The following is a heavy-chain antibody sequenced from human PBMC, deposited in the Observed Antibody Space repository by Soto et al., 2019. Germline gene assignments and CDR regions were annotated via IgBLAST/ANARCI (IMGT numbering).Heavy chain of an antibody. V-gene: IGHV3-20*04. CDR3: ARDIGSSSPTAFDI. CDR1: GFTFDDYG. J-gene: IGHJ3*02. Sequence: GGSLRLSCAASGFTFDDYGMSWVRQAPGKGLEWVSGINWNGGSTGYADSVKGRFTISRDNAKNSLYLQMNSLRAEDTALYYCARDIGSSSPTAFDIWGQGTMVTVSS. CDR2: INWNGGST. D-gene: IGHD6-13*01.